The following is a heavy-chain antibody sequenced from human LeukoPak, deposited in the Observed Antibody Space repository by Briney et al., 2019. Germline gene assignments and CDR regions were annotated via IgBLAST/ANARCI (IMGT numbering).Heavy chain of an antibody. CDR3: ARSAGHCNNGVCFTDYYIDA. CDR2: INPNSGDP. J-gene: IGHJ6*03. D-gene: IGHD2-8*01. Sequence: ASVKVSCKASGYTFTDSYIHWVRQAPGQGLEWMGRINPNSGDPNYPQDFRGRVTMTRDTSISTAYMEMSSLTSDDTAVYYCARSAGHCNNGVCFTDYYIDAWGKGTTVTVSS. CDR1: GYTFTDSY. V-gene: IGHV1-2*06.